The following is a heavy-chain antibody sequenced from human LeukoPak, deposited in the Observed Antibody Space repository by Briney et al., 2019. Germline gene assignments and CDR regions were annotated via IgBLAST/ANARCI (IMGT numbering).Heavy chain of an antibody. V-gene: IGHV3-7*04. D-gene: IGHD3-22*01. CDR3: ARGEYYYDGGY. J-gene: IGHJ4*02. CDR1: GFTFSSFW. CDR2: IKQDGSEK. Sequence: GGSLRLSCATSGFTFSSFWMSWVRQAPGXXLEWVANIKQDGSEKYFVESVKGRFTISRDNAKNSLYLQMESLRAEDTAVYYCARGEYYYDGGYWGQGTLVTVSS.